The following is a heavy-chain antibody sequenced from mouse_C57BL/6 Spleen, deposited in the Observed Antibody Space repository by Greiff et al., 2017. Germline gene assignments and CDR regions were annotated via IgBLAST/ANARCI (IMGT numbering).Heavy chain of an antibody. CDR1: GYTFTSYG. V-gene: IGHV1-81*01. CDR3: ARVYYGNPAWFAY. Sequence: VQLQESGAELARPGASVKLSCKASGYTFTSYGISWVKQRTGQGLEWIGEIYPRSGNTYYNENFKGKATLTADKSSSTAYMELRSLTSEDSAVYFCARVYYGNPAWFAYWGQGTLVTVSA. D-gene: IGHD2-1*01. CDR2: IYPRSGNT. J-gene: IGHJ3*01.